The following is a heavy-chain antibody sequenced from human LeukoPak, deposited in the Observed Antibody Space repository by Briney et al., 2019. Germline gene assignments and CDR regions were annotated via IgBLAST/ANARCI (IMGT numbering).Heavy chain of an antibody. CDR1: GFTFDDYA. Sequence: GGSLRLSCAASGFTFDDYAMHWVRQAPGKGLEWVSLISWDGGSTYYADSVKGRFTISRDNSKNSLYLQMNSLRAEDTAVYYCARSGSYNYNWFDPWGQGTLVTVSS. CDR3: ARSGSYNYNWFDP. D-gene: IGHD1-26*01. CDR2: ISWDGGST. J-gene: IGHJ5*02. V-gene: IGHV3-43D*04.